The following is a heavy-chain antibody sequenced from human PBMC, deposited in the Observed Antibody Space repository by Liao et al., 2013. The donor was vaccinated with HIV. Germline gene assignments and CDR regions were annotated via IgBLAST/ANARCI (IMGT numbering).Heavy chain of an antibody. CDR2: IQTSGST. Sequence: QVQLQESGPGLVKPLETLSLTCTVSGGSTSSYYWSWIRQPAGKGLEWIGRIQTSGSTNYNPSLNSRVTMSVDTSKKQFSLKLSSVTAADTAVYYCARWGFLFFDYWGQGALVTVSS. V-gene: IGHV4-4*07. CDR1: GGSTSSYY. J-gene: IGHJ4*02. CDR3: ARWGFLFFDY. D-gene: IGHD7-27*01.